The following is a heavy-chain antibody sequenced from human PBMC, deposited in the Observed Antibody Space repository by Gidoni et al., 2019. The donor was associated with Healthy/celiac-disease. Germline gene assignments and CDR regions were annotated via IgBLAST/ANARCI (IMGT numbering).Heavy chain of an antibody. V-gene: IGHV1-69*01. D-gene: IGHD3-3*01. CDR2: IIPIFGTA. J-gene: IGHJ5*02. CDR1: GGTFSSYA. Sequence: QVQLVQSGAEVKKPGSSVKVSCKASGGTFSSYAISWVRQAPGQGLEWMGGIIPIFGTANYAQKFQGRVTITADESTSTAYMELSSLRSEDTAVYYCATHAFYDFWSGRPAGFDPWGQGTLVTVSS. CDR3: ATHAFYDFWSGRPAGFDP.